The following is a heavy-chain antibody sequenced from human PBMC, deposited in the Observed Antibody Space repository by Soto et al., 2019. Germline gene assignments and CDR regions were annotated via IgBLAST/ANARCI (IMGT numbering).Heavy chain of an antibody. D-gene: IGHD1-1*01. J-gene: IGHJ4*02. V-gene: IGHV3-30*18. Sequence: GGSLRLSCAASGFTFSSYGMHWVRQAPGKGLEWVAVISYDGSNKYYADSVKGRFTISRDNSKNTLYLQMNSLRAEDTAVYYCAKDQYWNGGRALSLDYWGQGTLVTVSS. CDR1: GFTFSSYG. CDR2: ISYDGSNK. CDR3: AKDQYWNGGRALSLDY.